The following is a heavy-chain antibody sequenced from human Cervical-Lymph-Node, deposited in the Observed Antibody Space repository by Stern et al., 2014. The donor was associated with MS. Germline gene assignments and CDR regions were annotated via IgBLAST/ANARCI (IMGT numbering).Heavy chain of an antibody. V-gene: IGHV1-46*01. J-gene: IGHJ6*02. Sequence: QDQLVQSGAQGKKPGASVKVSCKGSGYTFIRYYIQWVRQAPGQGLEWMGIVNANGGSARYAQKLQGKVSMASDTSTSTVSMDLSSLRSEDTAVYYCATRYDSSGNYGMEVWGQGTTVIVSS. CDR1: GYTFIRYY. D-gene: IGHD5-12*01. CDR2: VNANGGSA. CDR3: ATRYDSSGNYGMEV.